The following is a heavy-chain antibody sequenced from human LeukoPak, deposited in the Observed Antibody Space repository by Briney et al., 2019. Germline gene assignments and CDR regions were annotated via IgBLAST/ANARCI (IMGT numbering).Heavy chain of an antibody. CDR3: ARKRGVGVDTNAFHI. Sequence: GASVKVSCKASGYTFSDYYMHWVRQAPAQGLEWMGWISPDSVEKKYAQKFQGRVTMTRDTSISTAYMELSRLRSDDTAVYYCARKRGVGVDTNAFHIWGQGTMVTVSS. CDR2: ISPDSVEK. V-gene: IGHV1-2*02. D-gene: IGHD3-3*01. CDR1: GYTFSDYY. J-gene: IGHJ3*02.